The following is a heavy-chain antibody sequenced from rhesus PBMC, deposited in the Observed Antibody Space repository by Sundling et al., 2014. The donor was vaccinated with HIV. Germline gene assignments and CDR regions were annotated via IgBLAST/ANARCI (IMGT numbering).Heavy chain of an antibody. V-gene: IGHV4-80*01. D-gene: IGHD4-23*01. CDR2: INGNSGST. J-gene: IGHJ5-1*01. Sequence: QVQLQESGLGLVKPSETLSLTCTVSGASISSYWWSWIRQPPGKGLEWIGEINGNSGSTNYNSSLKSRVSLSRDSAKNQISLKLTSVTPADTALYYCADGSNYVWGVWGPGVLVTVSS. CDR3: ADGSNYVWGV. CDR1: GASISSYW.